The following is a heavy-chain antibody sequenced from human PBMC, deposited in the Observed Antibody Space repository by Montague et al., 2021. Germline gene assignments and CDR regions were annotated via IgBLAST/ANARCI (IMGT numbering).Heavy chain of an antibody. Sequence: SETLSLTCTVSSGSIFHAHWSWVRQPPGKGLEWLGSMFYGGATSNNPSLKSRVTMSIDTSTNQFSLKLSFVTAADTAVYYYAKQYYFVSGTSYKGFDPWGQGILVTVSS. V-gene: IGHV4-59*08. CDR1: SGSIFHAH. CDR3: AKQYYFVSGTSYKGFDP. CDR2: MFYGGAT. D-gene: IGHD3-10*01. J-gene: IGHJ5*02.